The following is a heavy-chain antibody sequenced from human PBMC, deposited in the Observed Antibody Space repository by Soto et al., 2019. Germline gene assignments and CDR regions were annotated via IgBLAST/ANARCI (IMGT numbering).Heavy chain of an antibody. CDR3: AHGILNWCGYFDYFDF. V-gene: IGHV2-5*01. Sequence: ITLKESGPTVLKPTQTLTLTCTFSGFSFRSSNEVVGWIRQPPGKPLEVLALILWKDDKRYSPSLKSRLTTTKDTAKSLGVLTMTDMGPVDTATYYCAHGILNWCGYFDYFDFWGQGSLVTVSS. CDR2: ILWKDDK. CDR1: GFSFRSSNEV. J-gene: IGHJ4*02. D-gene: IGHD3-9*01.